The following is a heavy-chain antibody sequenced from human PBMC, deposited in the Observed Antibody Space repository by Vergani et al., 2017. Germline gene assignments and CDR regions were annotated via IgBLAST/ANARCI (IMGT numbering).Heavy chain of an antibody. V-gene: IGHV3-23*01. Sequence: EVQLLESGGGLVQPGGSLRLSCAASGFTFSSYAMSWVRQAPGKGLEWVSAISGSGGSTYYADSVKGRFTISRDNSKNTLYLQMNSLSAEDTAVYYCAKDMLRNTVTTPYFDYWGQGTLVTVSS. J-gene: IGHJ4*02. CDR3: AKDMLRNTVTTPYFDY. D-gene: IGHD4-17*01. CDR1: GFTFSSYA. CDR2: ISGSGGST.